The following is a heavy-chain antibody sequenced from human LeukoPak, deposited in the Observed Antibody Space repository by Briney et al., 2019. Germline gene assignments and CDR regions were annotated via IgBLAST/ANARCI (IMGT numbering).Heavy chain of an antibody. D-gene: IGHD6-13*01. J-gene: IGHJ2*01. CDR3: ARGEVSASYSSSWYLDHGIAWYFDL. Sequence: ASVKVSCKVSGYTLTELSMHWVRQAPGKGLEWMGGFDPEDGETIYAQKFQGRVTMTEDTSTDTAYMELSSLRSEDTAVYYCARGEVSASYSSSWYLDHGIAWYFDLWGRGTLVTVSS. CDR1: GYTLTELS. V-gene: IGHV1-24*01. CDR2: FDPEDGET.